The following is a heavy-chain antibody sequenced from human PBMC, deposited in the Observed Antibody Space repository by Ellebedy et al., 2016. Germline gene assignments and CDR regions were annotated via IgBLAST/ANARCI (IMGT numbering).Heavy chain of an antibody. CDR1: GGSFSGYY. D-gene: IGHD3-3*01. J-gene: IGHJ6*03. V-gene: IGHV4-34*01. CDR2: INHSGST. Sequence: SETLSLXXAVYGGSFSGYYWSWIRQPPGKGLEWIGEINHSGSTNYNPSLKSRVTISVDTSKNQFSLKLSSVTAADTAVYYCARGLRFLEWSSLGYYMDVWGKGTTVTVSS. CDR3: ARGLRFLEWSSLGYYMDV.